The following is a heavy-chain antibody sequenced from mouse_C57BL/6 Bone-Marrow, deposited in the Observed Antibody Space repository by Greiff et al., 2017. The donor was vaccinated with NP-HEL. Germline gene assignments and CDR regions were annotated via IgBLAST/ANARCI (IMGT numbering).Heavy chain of an antibody. CDR3: AGGMSNYPWFAY. V-gene: IGHV1-82*01. CDR1: GYAFSSSW. J-gene: IGHJ3*01. CDR2: IYPGDGDT. D-gene: IGHD2-5*01. Sequence: QVQLQQSGPELVKPGASVKISCKASGYAFSSSWMNWVKQRPGKGLEWIGRIYPGDGDTNYNGKFKGKATLTADKSSSTAYMQLSSLTSEDSAVYFCAGGMSNYPWFAYGGQGTLGTVSA.